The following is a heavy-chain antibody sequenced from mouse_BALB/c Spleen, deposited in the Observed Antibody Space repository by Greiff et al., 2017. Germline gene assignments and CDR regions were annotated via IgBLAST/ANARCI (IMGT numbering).Heavy chain of an antibody. CDR3: ARLWDGFAY. CDR2: INSNCGST. V-gene: IGHV5-6-3*01. CDR1: GFTFSSYG. D-gene: IGHD4-1*01. Sequence: EVKLMESGGGLVQPGGSLKLSCAASGFTFSSYGMSWVRQTPDKRLELVATINSNCGSTYYPDSVKGRFTISRDNAKNTLYLQMSSLKSEDTAMYYCARLWDGFAYWGQGTLVTVSA. J-gene: IGHJ3*01.